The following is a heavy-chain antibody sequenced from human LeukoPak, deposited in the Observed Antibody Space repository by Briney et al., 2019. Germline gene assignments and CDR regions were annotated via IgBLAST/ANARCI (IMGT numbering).Heavy chain of an antibody. D-gene: IGHD4-17*01. J-gene: IGHJ5*02. V-gene: IGHV4-39*01. CDR1: GGSISSSSYY. CDR2: IYYSGST. CDR3: ARTVAIYGDYAGWFDP. Sequence: SETLSLTCTVSGGSISSSSYYWGWIRQPPGKGLEWIGSIYYSGSTYYNPSLKSRVTISVDTSMNQFPLKLSSVTAADTAVYYCARTVAIYGDYAGWFDPWGQGTLVTVSS.